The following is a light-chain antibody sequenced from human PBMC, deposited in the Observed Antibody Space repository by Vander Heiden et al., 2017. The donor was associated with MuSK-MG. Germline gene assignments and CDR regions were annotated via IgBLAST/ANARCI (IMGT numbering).Light chain of an antibody. CDR1: SSDVGGHNY. Sequence: QSALTQPATVCGSPGQWTTISCTGASSDVGGHNYLSWDQLHTGKAPKLMISDVSKRTSGVSNRFSGSKSGNTASLTISGLQDADEADYYCSSYTSSSTLVFGGGTTLTVL. J-gene: IGLJ2*01. CDR2: DVS. V-gene: IGLV2-14*01. CDR3: SSYTSSSTLV.